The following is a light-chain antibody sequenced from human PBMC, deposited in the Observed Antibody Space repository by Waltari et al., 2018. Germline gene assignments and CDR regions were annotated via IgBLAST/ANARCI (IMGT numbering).Light chain of an antibody. Sequence: QLVLTQSPSASASLGASVKLTCTLSSGHSTYAIAWHQQQPEKGPRYLMKLNIDGSHIKGDVIPDRFSGSSSGTYRYLPISNLQSDDEADYYCQTWGTGIHVFGGGTKLTVL. CDR2: LNIDGSH. V-gene: IGLV4-69*02. CDR1: SGHSTYA. CDR3: QTWGTGIHV. J-gene: IGLJ2*01.